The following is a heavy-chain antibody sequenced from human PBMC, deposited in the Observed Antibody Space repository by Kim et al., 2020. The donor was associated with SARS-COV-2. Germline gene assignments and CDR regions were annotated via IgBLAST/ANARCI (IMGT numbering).Heavy chain of an antibody. CDR1: GYTFTTYG. CDR2: ISVYNGIT. D-gene: IGHD3-22*01. CDR3: ARGTYYYVTSGYYSQFDAFDI. Sequence: ASVKVSCKASGYTFTTYGITWVRQAPGQGLEWMGWISVYNGITNYAQKLQGRVAMTADTSTTTAYMDLRSLRSDDTAVYYCARGTYYYVTSGYYSQFDAFDIWGAGTMVTVSS. V-gene: IGHV1-18*04. J-gene: IGHJ3*02.